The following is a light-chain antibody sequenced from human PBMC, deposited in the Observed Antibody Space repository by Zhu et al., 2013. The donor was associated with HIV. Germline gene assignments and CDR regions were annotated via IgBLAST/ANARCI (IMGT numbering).Light chain of an antibody. CDR2: GAS. Sequence: EIVLTQSPGTLSLSPGERATLSCRASQSVTSSYLAWYQQKPGQAPRLLIYGASSRATGIPDRFSGSGSGTDFTLTISRLEPEDFAVYYCQQYGXLXRSTFGGTDHGRDQT. J-gene: IGKJ4*02. CDR3: QQYGXLXRST. CDR1: QSVTSSY. V-gene: IGKV3-20*01.